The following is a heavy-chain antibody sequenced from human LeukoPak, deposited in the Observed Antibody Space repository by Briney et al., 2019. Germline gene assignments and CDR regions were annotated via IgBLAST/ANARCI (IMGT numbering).Heavy chain of an antibody. D-gene: IGHD5-18*01. J-gene: IGHJ4*02. Sequence: ASVKVSCKASGYTFTGYYMHWVRQAPGQGLEWMGWINPNSGGTNYAQKFQGRVTMTRDTSISTAYMELSTLRSDDTAVYYCARALVHVDPAMVLLYWGQGTLVTVSS. V-gene: IGHV1-2*02. CDR2: INPNSGGT. CDR3: ARALVHVDPAMVLLY. CDR1: GYTFTGYY.